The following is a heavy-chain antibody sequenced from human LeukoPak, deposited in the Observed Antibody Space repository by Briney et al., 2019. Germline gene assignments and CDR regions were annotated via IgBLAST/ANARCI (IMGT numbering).Heavy chain of an antibody. CDR2: IYYSGST. D-gene: IGHD4-17*01. Sequence: SETLSLTCAVSGGSISSGGYSWSWIRQPPGKGLEWIGYIYYSGSTYYNPSLKSRVTISVDTSKNQFSLKLSSVTAADTAVYYCARLSTVTTSFDYWGQGTLVTVSS. CDR1: GGSISSGGYS. J-gene: IGHJ4*02. V-gene: IGHV4-30-4*07. CDR3: ARLSTVTTSFDY.